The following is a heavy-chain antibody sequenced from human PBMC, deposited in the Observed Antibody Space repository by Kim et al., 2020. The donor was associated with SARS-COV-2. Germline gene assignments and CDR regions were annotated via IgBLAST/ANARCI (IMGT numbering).Heavy chain of an antibody. CDR3: AKDSGGYSSSSQWDGMDV. CDR2: ISGSGGST. CDR1: GFTFSSYA. V-gene: IGHV3-23*01. Sequence: GGSLRLSCAASGFTFSSYAMSWVRQAPGKGLEWVSAISGSGGSTYYADSVKGRFTISRDNSKNTLYLQMNSLRAEDTAVYYCAKDSGGYSSSSQWDGMDVWGQGTTVTVSS. J-gene: IGHJ6*02. D-gene: IGHD6-6*01.